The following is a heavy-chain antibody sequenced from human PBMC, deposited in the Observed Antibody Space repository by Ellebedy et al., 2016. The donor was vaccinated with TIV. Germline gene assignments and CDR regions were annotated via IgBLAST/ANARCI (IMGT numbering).Heavy chain of an antibody. D-gene: IGHD2-21*01. Sequence: MPGGSLRLFCTVSGVSISSYYWSWIRQPPGKGLEWIGYIHHTGSTDYNPSLRSRVTMSVDTSKSRFSLRVTSMTAADTAVYFCARGEMTTIPFDSWGPGTLVTVSS. CDR1: GVSISSYY. V-gene: IGHV4-59*01. CDR2: IHHTGST. J-gene: IGHJ4*02. CDR3: ARGEMTTIPFDS.